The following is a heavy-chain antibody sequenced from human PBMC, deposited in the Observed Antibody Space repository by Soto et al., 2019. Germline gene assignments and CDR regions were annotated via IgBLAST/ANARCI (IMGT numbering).Heavy chain of an antibody. CDR3: ARVVFSSSWDHSGMDV. D-gene: IGHD6-13*01. V-gene: IGHV1-18*01. CDR2: ISAYNGNT. Sequence: ASVKVSCKASGYTFTSYGISWVRQAPGQGLEWMGWISAYNGNTNYTQKLQGRVTMTTDTSTSTAYMELRSLRSDDTAVYYCARVVFSSSWDHSGMDVWGEGTTVTVSS. J-gene: IGHJ6*04. CDR1: GYTFTSYG.